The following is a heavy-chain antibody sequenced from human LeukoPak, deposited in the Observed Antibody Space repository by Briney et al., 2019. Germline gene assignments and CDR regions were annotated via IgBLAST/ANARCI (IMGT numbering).Heavy chain of an antibody. D-gene: IGHD3-22*01. Sequence: PSETLSLTCTVSGGSISSGGYYWSWIRQHPGKGLEWIGYIYYSGSTYYNPSLKSRVTISVDTSKNQFSLKLSSMTAADTAVYYCARDARYDSSGYYYILGAFDIWGQGTMVTVSS. V-gene: IGHV4-31*03. CDR2: IYYSGST. J-gene: IGHJ3*02. CDR1: GGSISSGGYY. CDR3: ARDARYDSSGYYYILGAFDI.